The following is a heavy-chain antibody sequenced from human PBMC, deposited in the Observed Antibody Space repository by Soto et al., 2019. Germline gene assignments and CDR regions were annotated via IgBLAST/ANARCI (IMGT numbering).Heavy chain of an antibody. J-gene: IGHJ4*02. V-gene: IGHV3-15*01. CDR1: GFVFTNAW. D-gene: IGHD3-10*01. Sequence: EVQLVESGGGLVKPGGSLRLSCAGSGFVFTNAWMSWVRQSPGKGLEWVGRIKSKIDDETTDYAAPVKDRFTVSRDDSKNKLYLQMNCLKIEDTAVYYCTADMVRGHETPPSWGQGILVTVSA. CDR2: IKSKIDDETT. CDR3: TADMVRGHETPPS.